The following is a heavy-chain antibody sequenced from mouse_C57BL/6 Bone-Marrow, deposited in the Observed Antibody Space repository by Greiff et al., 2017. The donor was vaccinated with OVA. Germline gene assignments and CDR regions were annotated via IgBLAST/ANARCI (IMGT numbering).Heavy chain of an antibody. CDR2: IDPSDSYT. CDR3: ALLLRQRYFDY. CDR1: GYTFTSYW. Sequence: QVHVKQPGAELVMPGASVKLSCKASGYTFTSYWMHWVKQRPGQGLEWIGEIDPSDSYTNYNQKFKGKSTLTVDKSSSTAYMQLSSLTSEDSAVYYCALLLRQRYFDYWGQGTTLTVSS. J-gene: IGHJ2*01. D-gene: IGHD1-1*01. V-gene: IGHV1-69*01.